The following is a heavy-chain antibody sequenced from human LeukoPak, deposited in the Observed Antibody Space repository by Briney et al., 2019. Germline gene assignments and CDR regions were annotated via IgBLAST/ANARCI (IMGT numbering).Heavy chain of an antibody. CDR3: ARDFREGLERDHAFDI. CDR1: VCILNSYT. D-gene: IGHD6-19*01. V-gene: IGHV1-69*04. J-gene: IGHJ3*02. CDR2: IIPIIGIV. Sequence: SSVTVPYKPSVCILNSYTFSWVRQPPGPGLEWVGRIIPIIGIVNYGQNFQGSVTITADKSTSTDYMELSSLRSEDTAVYYCARDFREGLERDHAFDIWGQGTMVTVSS.